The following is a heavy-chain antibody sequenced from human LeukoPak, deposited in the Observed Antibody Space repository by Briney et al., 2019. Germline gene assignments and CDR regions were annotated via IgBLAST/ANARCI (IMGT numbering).Heavy chain of an antibody. Sequence: PGGSLRPSCAASGFTVSSNYMSWVRQAPGKGLEWVSVIYSGGSTYYADSVKGRFTISRDNSKNTLYLQMNSLRAEDTAVYYCAKDYLTMVRGVIGWFDPWGQGTLVTVSS. D-gene: IGHD3-10*01. CDR3: AKDYLTMVRGVIGWFDP. CDR1: GFTVSSNY. V-gene: IGHV3-53*05. J-gene: IGHJ5*02. CDR2: IYSGGST.